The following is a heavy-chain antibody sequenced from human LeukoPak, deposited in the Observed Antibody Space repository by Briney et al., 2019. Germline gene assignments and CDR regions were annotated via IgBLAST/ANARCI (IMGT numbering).Heavy chain of an antibody. CDR3: AKSRGTYYDFWSGHAFDY. V-gene: IGHV3-23*01. CDR2: ISGSGGST. CDR1: GFTVSSNY. J-gene: IGHJ4*02. D-gene: IGHD3-3*01. Sequence: GGSLRLSCAASGFTVSSNYMSWVRQAPGKGLEWVSAISGSGGSTYYADSVKGRFTISRDNSKNTLYLQMNSLRAEDTAVYYSAKSRGTYYDFWSGHAFDYWGQGTLVTVSS.